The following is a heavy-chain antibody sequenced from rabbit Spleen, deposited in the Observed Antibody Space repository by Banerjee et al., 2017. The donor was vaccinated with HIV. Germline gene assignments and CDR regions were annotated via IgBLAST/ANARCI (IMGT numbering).Heavy chain of an antibody. CDR3: ARDLVAVIGWNFNL. D-gene: IGHD1-1*01. CDR1: GFSFSSGYD. V-gene: IGHV1S45*01. CDR2: INIVTGKS. J-gene: IGHJ4*01. Sequence: QEQLEESGGGLVKPGGTLTLTCKASGFSFSSGYDMCWVRQAPGKGLEWIACINIVTGKSVYASWAEGRFIMSRTSSTTVTLQMTSLTAADTATYFCARDLVAVIGWNFNLWGPGTLVTVS.